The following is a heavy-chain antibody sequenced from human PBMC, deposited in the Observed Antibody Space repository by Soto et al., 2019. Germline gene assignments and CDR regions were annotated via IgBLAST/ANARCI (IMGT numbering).Heavy chain of an antibody. J-gene: IGHJ4*02. V-gene: IGHV1-2*02. CDR2: INPNSADT. D-gene: IGHD3-16*01. CDR3: AREGIGLALDN. CDR1: WNTLHGYH. Sequence: GAPGKGSSKGSWNTLHGYHIHRGRQAPGQGFEWMGWINPNSADTSYAQKFQGRVAMTRDTPITTAYMELSGLRFDDTAVYYCAREGIGLALDNWGQGTLVTVSS.